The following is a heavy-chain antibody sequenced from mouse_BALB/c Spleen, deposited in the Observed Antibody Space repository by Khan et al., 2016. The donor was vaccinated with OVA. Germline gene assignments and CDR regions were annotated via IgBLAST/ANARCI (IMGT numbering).Heavy chain of an antibody. CDR1: GFSLSRYN. CDR3: ARAYYRYDGYYAMDY. V-gene: IGHV2-6-4*01. Sequence: VKLQESGPGLVAPSQSLSITCTVSGFSLSRYNIHWVRQPPGKGLEWLGMIWGGGGTDYNSTLKSRLSISKDHSNSQVFLKMNSLQTEDTTMYYCARAYYRYDGYYAMDYWGQGTSVTVSS. CDR2: IWGGGGT. J-gene: IGHJ4*01. D-gene: IGHD2-14*01.